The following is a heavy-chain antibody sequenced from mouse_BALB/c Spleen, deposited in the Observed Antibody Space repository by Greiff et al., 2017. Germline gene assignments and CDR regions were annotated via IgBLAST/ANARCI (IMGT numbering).Heavy chain of an antibody. CDR2: INPSNGGT. Sequence: ESGAELVKPGASVKLSCKASGYTFTSYYMYWVKQRPGQGLEWIGEINPSNGGTNFNEKFKSKATLTVDKSSSTAYMQLSSLTSEDSAVYYCTRSLGKAYWGQGTLVTGSA. CDR1: GYTFTSYY. D-gene: IGHD4-1*01. CDR3: TRSLGKAY. J-gene: IGHJ3*01. V-gene: IGHV1S81*02.